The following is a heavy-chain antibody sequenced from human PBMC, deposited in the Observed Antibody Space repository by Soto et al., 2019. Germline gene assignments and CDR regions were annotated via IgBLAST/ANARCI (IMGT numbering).Heavy chain of an antibody. CDR2: ISVGGGSI. CDR3: VRDHRWAFDI. Sequence: GGSLRLSCRDSGFTFRDYAFNWVRQAPGKGLEWVSYISVGGGSIFYADSVKGRFTISRDDARNSVYLQMNTLRHEDTAVYNCVRDHRWAFDIWGQGKVVTVSS. D-gene: IGHD2-15*01. J-gene: IGHJ3*02. CDR1: GFTFRDYA. V-gene: IGHV3-48*02.